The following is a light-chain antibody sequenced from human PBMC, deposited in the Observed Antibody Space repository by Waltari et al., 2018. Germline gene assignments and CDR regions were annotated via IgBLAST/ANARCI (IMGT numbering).Light chain of an antibody. J-gene: IGKJ2*01. CDR1: QSLLHSNGYNF. CDR3: MQALQAPRT. Sequence: DIVMTQSPLSLPVTPGAQASISCRSSQSLLHSNGYNFLDWYLQKPGQSPQLLIYLGSNRASGVPDRFSGSGSGTDFTLKISRVEAEDAGFYYCMQALQAPRTFGQGTKLEI. V-gene: IGKV2-28*01. CDR2: LGS.